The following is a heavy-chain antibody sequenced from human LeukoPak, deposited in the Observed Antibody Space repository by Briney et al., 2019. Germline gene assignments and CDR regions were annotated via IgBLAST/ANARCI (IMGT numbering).Heavy chain of an antibody. CDR1: GGSFSGSY. CDR2: INDSGST. J-gene: IGHJ6*02. Sequence: SETLSLTCAVYGGSFSGSYWSWIRQPPGKGLEWIGEINDSGSTNYNPSLKSRVTMSVDTSKNQFSLKLSSVTAADTAVYYCARGPSDEYDSSGYYYYYGMDVWGQGTTVTDSS. CDR3: ARGPSDEYDSSGYYYYYGMDV. V-gene: IGHV4-34*01. D-gene: IGHD3-22*01.